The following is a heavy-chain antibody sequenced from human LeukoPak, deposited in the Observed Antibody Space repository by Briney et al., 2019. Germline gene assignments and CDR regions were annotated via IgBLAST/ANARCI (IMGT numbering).Heavy chain of an antibody. Sequence: GGSLRLSCAASGFTFSSYWMNWVRQAPGKGLEWVANIKQDGSEKNYVDSVKGRFTISRDNAKNSLYLQMNSLRAEDTAVYYCAELGITMIGGVWGKGTTVTISS. CDR1: GFTFSSYW. V-gene: IGHV3-7*01. J-gene: IGHJ6*04. D-gene: IGHD3-10*02. CDR3: AELGITMIGGV. CDR2: IKQDGSEK.